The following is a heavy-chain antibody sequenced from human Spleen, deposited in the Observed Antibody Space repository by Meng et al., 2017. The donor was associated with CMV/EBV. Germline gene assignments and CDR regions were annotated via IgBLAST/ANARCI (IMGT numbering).Heavy chain of an antibody. CDR1: GFTVSSNY. Sequence: GGSLRLSCAASGFTVSSNYMSWVRQAPGKGLEWVAVISYDGSDKYYADAVKGRFTISRDNSKNTLYLQMNSLRAEDTAVYYCARGGFGRGVTIPFYGMDVWGQGTTVTVSS. CDR2: ISYDGSDK. D-gene: IGHD2-21*01. CDR3: ARGGFGRGVTIPFYGMDV. J-gene: IGHJ6*02. V-gene: IGHV3-30*03.